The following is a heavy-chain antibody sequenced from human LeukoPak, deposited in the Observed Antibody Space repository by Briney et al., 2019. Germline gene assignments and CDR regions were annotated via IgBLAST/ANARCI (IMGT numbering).Heavy chain of an antibody. Sequence: GGSLRLSCAASGFTFSYYNMNWVRQAPGKGLEWVSSISTSSSYIYYADSVKGRFTISRDNAKNSLYLQMNSLRAEDTAVYYCARDGGLHSAFDIWGQGTVVTVSS. J-gene: IGHJ3*02. CDR2: ISTSSSYI. CDR1: GFTFSYYN. V-gene: IGHV3-21*01. D-gene: IGHD3-16*01. CDR3: ARDGGLHSAFDI.